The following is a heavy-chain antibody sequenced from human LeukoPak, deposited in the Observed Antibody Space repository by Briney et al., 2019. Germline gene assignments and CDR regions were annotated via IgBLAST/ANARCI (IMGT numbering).Heavy chain of an antibody. V-gene: IGHV3-21*04. D-gene: IGHD1-26*01. CDR3: AKRVWRNIVGATTGDAFDI. J-gene: IGHJ3*02. CDR1: GFTFSSYS. Sequence: PEGSLRLSCAASGFTFSSYSMNWVRQAPGKGLEWVSSISSSSSYIYYADSVKGRFTISRDNAKNSLYLQMNSLRAEDTAVYYCAKRVWRNIVGATTGDAFDIWGQGTMVTVSS. CDR2: ISSSSSYI.